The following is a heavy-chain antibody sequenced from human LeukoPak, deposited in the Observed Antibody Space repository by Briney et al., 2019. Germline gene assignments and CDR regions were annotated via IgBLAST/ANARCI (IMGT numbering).Heavy chain of an antibody. V-gene: IGHV3-11*01. Sequence: GGYLRLSCAASGFTFSDFHMCWIRQAPGKGLECVSFSSTSGSTIFYADSVKGRFTISRDNAKNSLYLQMNSLRAEDTAVYYCARERADALDIWGPGTMVTVSS. CDR1: GFTFSDFH. J-gene: IGHJ3*02. CDR3: ARERADALDI. CDR2: SSTSGSTI.